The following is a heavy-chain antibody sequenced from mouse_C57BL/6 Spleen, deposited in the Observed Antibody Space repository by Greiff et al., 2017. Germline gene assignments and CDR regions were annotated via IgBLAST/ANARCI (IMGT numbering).Heavy chain of an antibody. CDR1: GYTFTTYP. CDR2: FHPYNDDT. Sequence: VMLVESGAELVKPGASVKMSCKASGYTFTTYPIEWMKQNHGKSLEWIGNFHPYNDDTKYNEKFKGKATLTVEKSSSTVYLELSRLTSDDSAVYYCARRGGNYDFFDYWGQGTTLTVSS. V-gene: IGHV1-47*01. J-gene: IGHJ2*01. D-gene: IGHD2-1*01. CDR3: ARRGGNYDFFDY.